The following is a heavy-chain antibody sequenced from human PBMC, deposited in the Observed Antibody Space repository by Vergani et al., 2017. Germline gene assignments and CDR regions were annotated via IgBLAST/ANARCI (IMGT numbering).Heavy chain of an antibody. J-gene: IGHJ4*02. D-gene: IGHD3-22*01. Sequence: EVQLVESGGGLVQPGGSLRLSCAASGFTFSSYAMSWVRQAPGKGLEWVSAISGSGGSTYYADSVKGRFTISRDNSKNTLYLQMNSLRAEDTAVYYCAKDPYYYDSSGYYPDYWGQGTLVTVSS. CDR3: AKDPYYYDSSGYYPDY. CDR2: ISGSGGST. CDR1: GFTFSSYA. V-gene: IGHV3-23*04.